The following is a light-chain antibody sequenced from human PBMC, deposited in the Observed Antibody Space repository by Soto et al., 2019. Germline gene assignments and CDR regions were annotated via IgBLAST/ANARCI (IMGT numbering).Light chain of an antibody. CDR1: QSVGSN. CDR2: GVS. J-gene: IGKJ5*01. Sequence: EIVMTQSPATLSVSPGQRVTLSCRASQSVGSNLAWYQHKPGQAPRLLIYGVSTRATGIPARFSGSASGTDFTLTISGLQSEDFAVYSCQQYNDWPITFGPGTRLEIK. V-gene: IGKV3-15*01. CDR3: QQYNDWPIT.